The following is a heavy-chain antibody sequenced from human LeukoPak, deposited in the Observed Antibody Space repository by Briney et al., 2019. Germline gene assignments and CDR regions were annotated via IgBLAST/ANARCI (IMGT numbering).Heavy chain of an antibody. J-gene: IGHJ4*02. CDR1: GYTFTSYD. Sequence: ASVKVSCKASGYTFTSYDINWVRQATGQGLEWMGWISPDNGNTNYAQNLQGRVTLTTDTSTSTAYMELRSLRSDDTAVYYCARLYSSSWYRVDDYWGQGTLVTVSS. V-gene: IGHV1-18*01. D-gene: IGHD6-13*01. CDR2: ISPDNGNT. CDR3: ARLYSSSWYRVDDY.